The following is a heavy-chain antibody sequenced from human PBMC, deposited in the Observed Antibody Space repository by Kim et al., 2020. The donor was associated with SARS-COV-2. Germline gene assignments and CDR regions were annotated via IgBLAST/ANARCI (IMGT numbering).Heavy chain of an antibody. D-gene: IGHD3-10*01. J-gene: IGHJ5*02. V-gene: IGHV3-20*01. Sequence: GGSLRLSCAASGFTFDDYGMSWVRQAPGKGLEWVSGITWNGGSTGYADSVKGRFTISRDNAKNSLYLQMNSLRAEDTALYHCAREGTFGESLNWFDPWGQGTLVTVSS. CDR1: GFTFDDYG. CDR2: ITWNGGST. CDR3: AREGTFGESLNWFDP.